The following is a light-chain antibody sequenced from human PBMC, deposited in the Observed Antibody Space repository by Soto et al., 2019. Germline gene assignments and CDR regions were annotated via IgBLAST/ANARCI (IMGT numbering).Light chain of an antibody. CDR1: SSDVGGYNY. Sequence: QSALTQPASVSGSPGQSITISCTGTSSDVGGYNYVSWYQQHAGKVPKLMIYDVTNRPSGVSNRFSGSKSGYTASLTISGLQAEDEADYYCSSYRNTSTLVFGGGTKLTVL. CDR2: DVT. CDR3: SSYRNTSTLV. J-gene: IGLJ2*01. V-gene: IGLV2-14*01.